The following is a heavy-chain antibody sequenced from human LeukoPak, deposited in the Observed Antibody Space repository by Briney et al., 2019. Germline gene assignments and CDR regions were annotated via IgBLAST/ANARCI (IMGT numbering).Heavy chain of an antibody. J-gene: IGHJ4*02. D-gene: IGHD4-11*01. Sequence: SSVKVSCQASCGTSRNHAINWVRQPPGHGLGWMVRIIPFFGTANHAQRFQGRVAITADRFTGISFLELTSLMSDGSVFYFCAKSPGDYSQFDQRGEGTLVTVSP. CDR3: AKSPGDYSQFDQ. V-gene: IGHV1-69*06. CDR2: IIPFFGTA. CDR1: CGTSRNHA.